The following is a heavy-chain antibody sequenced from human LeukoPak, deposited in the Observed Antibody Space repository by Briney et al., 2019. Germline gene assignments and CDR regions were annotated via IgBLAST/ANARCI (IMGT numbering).Heavy chain of an antibody. CDR1: GYTSTDYY. J-gene: IGHJ3*02. V-gene: IGHV1-2*02. D-gene: IGHD3-22*01. Sequence: ASVKVSCKAPGYTSTDYYIHWVRQAPGQGLEWMGCIDPDSGGTKYGQKFRGRVTMTRDTSINTAYMELSRLRSDDTAVYYCAREYYDSSGIKYAFDIWGQGTMVTVSS. CDR3: AREYYDSSGIKYAFDI. CDR2: IDPDSGGT.